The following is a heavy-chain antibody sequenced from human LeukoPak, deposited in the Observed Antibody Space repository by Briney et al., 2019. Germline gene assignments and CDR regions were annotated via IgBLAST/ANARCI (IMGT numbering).Heavy chain of an antibody. Sequence: GGSLRLSCAASGFAFSSYAMGWVRQAPGKGLEWVSAISGSGGSTYYADSVKGRFTISRDTSKNKLYLQMSSLRAEDTAVYYCAIPTTVTTKGDYWGQGTLVTVSS. CDR1: GFAFSSYA. J-gene: IGHJ4*02. V-gene: IGHV3-23*01. CDR3: AIPTTVTTKGDY. CDR2: ISGSGGST. D-gene: IGHD4-17*01.